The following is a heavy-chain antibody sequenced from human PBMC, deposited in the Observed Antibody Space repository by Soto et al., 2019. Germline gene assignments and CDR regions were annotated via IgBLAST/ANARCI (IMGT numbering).Heavy chain of an antibody. D-gene: IGHD1-1*01. CDR2: IYATGTT. J-gene: IGHJ5*02. CDR1: GASISGYY. V-gene: IGHV4-4*07. CDR3: VRDGTKTLRDWFDP. Sequence: ETLSLTCTVSGASISGYYWSWIRKSAGKGPEWIGRIYATGTTDYNPSLKSRVMMSVDTSKKQFSLKLRSVTAADTAVYYCVRDGTKTLRDWFDPWGQGISVTVSS.